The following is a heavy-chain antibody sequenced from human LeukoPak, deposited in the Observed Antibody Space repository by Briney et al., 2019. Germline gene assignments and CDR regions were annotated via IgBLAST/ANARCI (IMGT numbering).Heavy chain of an antibody. CDR1: GGTFSTYA. Sequence: ASVKVSCKASGGTFSTYAISWVRQAPGQGLEWMGGIIPIFGTANYAQKFQGRVTITADESTSTAYMELSSLRSEDTAVYYCARGGEATALDWYFDLWGRGTLVTVSS. D-gene: IGHD1-26*01. V-gene: IGHV1-69*13. J-gene: IGHJ2*01. CDR3: ARGGEATALDWYFDL. CDR2: IIPIFGTA.